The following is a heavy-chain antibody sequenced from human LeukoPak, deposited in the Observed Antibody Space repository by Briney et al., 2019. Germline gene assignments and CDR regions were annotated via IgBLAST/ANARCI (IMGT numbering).Heavy chain of an antibody. V-gene: IGHV3-30*19. Sequence: PGGSLRLSCAASGFTFSHYGMHWVRQAPGKGLEWVAVMWSDGTKKYYADSVKGRFTISRDNSKNTLYLQMNSLRAEDTAVYYCARVHFGELLSPADYWGQGTLVTVSS. CDR2: MWSDGTKK. CDR1: GFTFSHYG. CDR3: ARVHFGELLSPADY. J-gene: IGHJ4*02. D-gene: IGHD3-10*01.